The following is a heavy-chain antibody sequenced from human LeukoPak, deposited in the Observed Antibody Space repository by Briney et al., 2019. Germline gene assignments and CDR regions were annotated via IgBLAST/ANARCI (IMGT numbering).Heavy chain of an antibody. CDR2: ITGSGGST. Sequence: GGSLRLSCAASGFIFSNYGMDWVRQAPGKGLEWVSGITGSGGSTYHADSVKGRFTISRDISKNTLYLQMNSLRAEDTAVYYCAKDAGGAWGLNWFDPWGQGTLVTVSS. CDR1: GFIFSNYG. CDR3: AKDAGGAWGLNWFDP. J-gene: IGHJ5*02. V-gene: IGHV3-23*01. D-gene: IGHD7-27*01.